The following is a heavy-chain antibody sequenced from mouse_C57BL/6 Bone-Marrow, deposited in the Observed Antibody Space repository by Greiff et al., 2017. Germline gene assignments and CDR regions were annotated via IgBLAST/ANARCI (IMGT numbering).Heavy chain of an antibody. D-gene: IGHD4-1*01. CDR1: GYTFTSYW. J-gene: IGHJ3*01. Sequence: QVQLQQPGAELVKPGASVKLSCKASGYTFTSYWMHWVKQRPGQGLEWIGMIHPNSGSTNYNEKFKSKATLTVDKASSTAYMQLSSLTSEDSAVYYCASELGRQFAYWGQGTLVTVSA. CDR2: IHPNSGST. CDR3: ASELGRQFAY. V-gene: IGHV1-64*01.